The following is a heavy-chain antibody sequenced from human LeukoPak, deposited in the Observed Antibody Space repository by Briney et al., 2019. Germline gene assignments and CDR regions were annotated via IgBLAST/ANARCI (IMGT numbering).Heavy chain of an antibody. V-gene: IGHV3-49*04. CDR2: IRSKIYGGTA. J-gene: IGHJ4*02. Sequence: QTGGSLRLSCTGSGFTFGDYAMTWVRQAPGKGLEWVGFIRSKIYGGTAEYAASVQGRFTISRDDSKGIVYLQMNSLKTEDTAVYYCTRDQTPYYWGQGTLVTVSS. CDR3: TRDQTPYY. CDR1: GFTFGDYA.